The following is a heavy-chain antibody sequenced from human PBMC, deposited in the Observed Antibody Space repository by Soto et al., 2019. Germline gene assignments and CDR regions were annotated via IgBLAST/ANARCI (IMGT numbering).Heavy chain of an antibody. CDR1: GYRFTSYG. Sequence: VEASSKAPGYRFTSYGLSWVRQAPGQGLEWLGWISAYDDNTKYAQTLQGRVSMSTDTSTNTAYMELRSLRSDDTAMYYCARGGYYHGSGSRNYHYYGMNVWGKGHTVIASS. J-gene: IGHJ6*01. V-gene: IGHV1-18*01. D-gene: IGHD3-22*01. CDR3: ARGGYYHGSGSRNYHYYGMNV. CDR2: ISAYDDNT.